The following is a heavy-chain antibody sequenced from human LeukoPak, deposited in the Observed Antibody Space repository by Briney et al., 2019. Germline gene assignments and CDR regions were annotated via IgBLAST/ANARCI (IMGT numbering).Heavy chain of an antibody. CDR1: GGSFSSYY. CDR3: ARQTYYYGSGSYRTNSGYWFDP. J-gene: IGHJ5*02. V-gene: IGHV4-34*01. D-gene: IGHD3-10*01. Sequence: SETLSLTCAVYGGSFSSYYWSWIRQPPGKGLEWIGEINHSGSTNYNPSLKSRVTISVNTSKNQFSLKLSSVTAADTAVYYCARQTYYYGSGSYRTNSGYWFDPWGQGTLVIVSS. CDR2: INHSGST.